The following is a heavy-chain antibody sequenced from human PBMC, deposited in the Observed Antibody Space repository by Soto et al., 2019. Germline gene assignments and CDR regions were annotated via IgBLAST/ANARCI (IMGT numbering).Heavy chain of an antibody. Sequence: QVQLVQSGAEVTKPGSSVKVSCQASGGSFSDYAISWVRQAPGQGLEWMGGIIPMLGIADNAQKFQGRVIITADEYTSTVYMELSSLRSEDTAVYYCARDGDYYDSSGFQRDYHYYGMDGWGQGTTVTVAS. D-gene: IGHD3-22*01. CDR1: GGSFSDYA. CDR3: ARDGDYYDSSGFQRDYHYYGMDG. V-gene: IGHV1-69*01. J-gene: IGHJ6*02. CDR2: IIPMLGIA.